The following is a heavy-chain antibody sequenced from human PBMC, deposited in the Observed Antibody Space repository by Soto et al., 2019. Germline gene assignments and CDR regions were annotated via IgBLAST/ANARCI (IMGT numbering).Heavy chain of an antibody. Sequence: ASVKVSCKASGYTFTSYGISWVRQAPGQGLEWMGWISAYNGNTNYAQKLQGRVTMTTDTSTSTAYMELRSLRSDDTAVYYCAKATAMVKDFDYWGQGTLVTVSS. CDR1: GYTFTSYG. V-gene: IGHV1-18*01. D-gene: IGHD5-18*01. CDR2: ISAYNGNT. J-gene: IGHJ4*02. CDR3: AKATAMVKDFDY.